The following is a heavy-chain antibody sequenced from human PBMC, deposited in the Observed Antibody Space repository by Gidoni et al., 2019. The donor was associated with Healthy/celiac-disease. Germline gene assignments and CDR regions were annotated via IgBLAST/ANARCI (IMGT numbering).Heavy chain of an antibody. CDR2: ISYDGSNK. J-gene: IGHJ4*02. CDR3: ARALEYPDTGYFDY. Sequence: QVQLVESGGGVVQPGRSLRLSCAASGFTFRSYAMHWVRQAPGKGLEWVAVISYDGSNKYYADSVKGRFTISRDNSKNTLYLQMNSLRAEDTAVYYCARALEYPDTGYFDYWGQGTLVTVSS. V-gene: IGHV3-30*04. CDR1: GFTFRSYA.